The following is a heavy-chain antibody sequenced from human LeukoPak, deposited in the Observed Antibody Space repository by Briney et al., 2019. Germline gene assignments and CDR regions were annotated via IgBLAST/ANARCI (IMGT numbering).Heavy chain of an antibody. D-gene: IGHD2-2*01. CDR3: ARERTYQLLGFDP. J-gene: IGHJ5*02. Sequence: SQTLSLTCTVSGGSISSGDYYWSWIRQPPGKGLEWIGYIYYSGSTYYNPSLKSRVTISVDTSKNQFSLKLSSVTAADTAVYYCARERTYQLLGFDPWGQRTLVTLSS. V-gene: IGHV4-30-4*01. CDR2: IYYSGST. CDR1: GGSISSGDYY.